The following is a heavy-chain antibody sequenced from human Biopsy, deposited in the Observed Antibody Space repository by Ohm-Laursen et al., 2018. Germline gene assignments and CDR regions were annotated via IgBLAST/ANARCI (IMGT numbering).Heavy chain of an antibody. CDR1: GCSVSSNVHY. Sequence: SDTLSFTCTVSGCSVSSNVHYRPCLRQPPGKGLECIGTVFNSGTTFYNPFLKSRVTISIDTTKNQFSLNRSSVTAADTAVYYCARLPTGFWFDPWGQGTLVTVSS. CDR3: ARLPTGFWFDP. J-gene: IGHJ5*02. V-gene: IGHV4-39*01. CDR2: VFNSGTT.